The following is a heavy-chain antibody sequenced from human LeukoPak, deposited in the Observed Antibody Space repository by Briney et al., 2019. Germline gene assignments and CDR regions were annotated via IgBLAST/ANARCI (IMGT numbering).Heavy chain of an antibody. CDR3: ARCITPSVAAFDI. CDR1: GGSVSSGSYY. CDR2: IYYSGST. Sequence: MASETLSLTCTVSGGSVSSGSYYWSWIRQPPGVGLEWIGYIYYSGSTYYNPSLKSRVTISVDTSKNQFSLKLSSVTAADTAVYYCARCITPSVAAFDIWGQGTMVTVSS. J-gene: IGHJ3*02. V-gene: IGHV4-31*03. D-gene: IGHD3-10*01.